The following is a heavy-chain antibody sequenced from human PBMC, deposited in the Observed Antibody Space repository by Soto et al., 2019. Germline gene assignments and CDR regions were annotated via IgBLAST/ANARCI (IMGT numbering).Heavy chain of an antibody. CDR3: AKDRGGGATTFDY. V-gene: IGHV3-23*01. Sequence: EVQLLESGGGLVQPGGSLRLSCAASGFTFSSYAMSWVRQAPGKGLEWVSAISGSGGSTYYADSVKGRFTISRDNSKNTLYVQMNSLRAGDTAVYYCAKDRGGGATTFDYWGQGTLVTVSS. CDR2: ISGSGGST. CDR1: GFTFSSYA. D-gene: IGHD1-26*01. J-gene: IGHJ4*02.